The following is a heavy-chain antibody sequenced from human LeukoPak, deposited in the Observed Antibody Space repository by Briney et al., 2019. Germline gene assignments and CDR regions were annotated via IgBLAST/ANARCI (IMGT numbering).Heavy chain of an antibody. V-gene: IGHV1-2*06. CDR3: AMYYYDSSGYGAFDI. Sequence: ASVKVSCKASGYTFTGYYMHWVRQAPGQGLEWMGRINPSSGGTNYAQKFQGRVTMTRDTSISTAYMELSRLRSDDTAVYYCAMYYYDSSGYGAFDIWGQGTMVTVSS. CDR1: GYTFTGYY. CDR2: INPSSGGT. D-gene: IGHD3-22*01. J-gene: IGHJ3*02.